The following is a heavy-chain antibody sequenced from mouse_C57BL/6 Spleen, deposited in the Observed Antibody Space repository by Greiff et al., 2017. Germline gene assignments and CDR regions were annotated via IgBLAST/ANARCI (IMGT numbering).Heavy chain of an antibody. CDR3: TVARWYFDV. D-gene: IGHD1-1*01. V-gene: IGHV14-4*01. CDR1: GFNIKDDY. J-gene: IGHJ1*03. Sequence: VQLQQSGAELVRPGASVKLSCTASGFNIKDDYMHWVKQRPEQGLEWIGWIDPENGDTEYASKFQGKATITADTSSNTAYLQLSSLTSEDTAVYYCTVARWYFDVWGTGTTVTVSS. CDR2: IDPENGDT.